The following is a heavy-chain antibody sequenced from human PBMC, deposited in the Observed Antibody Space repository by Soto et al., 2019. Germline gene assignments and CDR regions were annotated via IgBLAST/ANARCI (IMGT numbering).Heavy chain of an antibody. CDR2: ISVSDAFI. J-gene: IGHJ4*02. V-gene: IGHV3-23*01. CDR3: TRETVAGITGLDY. Sequence: EVQLLESGGDLVQPGGSLRLSCAASGFNVGAFAVNWVRQAPGKGLEWVSGISVSDAFIYYADSVRGRFSISRDVSENILYLQMNSLRVDDTALYYCTRETVAGITGLDYWGPGTLVTVS. CDR1: GFNVGAFA. D-gene: IGHD1-20*01.